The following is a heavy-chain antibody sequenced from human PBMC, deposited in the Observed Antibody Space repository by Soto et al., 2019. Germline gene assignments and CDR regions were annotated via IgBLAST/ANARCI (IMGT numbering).Heavy chain of an antibody. J-gene: IGHJ6*02. V-gene: IGHV5-51*01. Sequence: GESLKISCKGSGYSFTSYWIGWVRQMPGKGLEWMGIIYPGDSDTRYSPSFQGQVTISADKSISTAYLQWSSLKASDTAMYYCVRWRAIIRGAYYSGMDVWGHGTTVPVSS. CDR3: VRWRAIIRGAYYSGMDV. CDR1: GYSFTSYW. D-gene: IGHD2-2*02. CDR2: IYPGDSDT.